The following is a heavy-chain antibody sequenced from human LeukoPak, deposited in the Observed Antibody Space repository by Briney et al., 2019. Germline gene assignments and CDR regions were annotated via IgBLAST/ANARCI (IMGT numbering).Heavy chain of an antibody. CDR1: GFTFSSYW. CDR3: AREGNGLLWFGELLPNWFDP. J-gene: IGHJ5*02. D-gene: IGHD3-10*01. Sequence: GGSLRLSCAASGFTFSSYWMSWVRQAPGKGLEWVANIKQDGSEKYYVDSVKGRFTISRDNAKNSLYLQMNSLRAEDTAVYYCAREGNGLLWFGELLPNWFDPWGQGTLVTASS. CDR2: IKQDGSEK. V-gene: IGHV3-7*01.